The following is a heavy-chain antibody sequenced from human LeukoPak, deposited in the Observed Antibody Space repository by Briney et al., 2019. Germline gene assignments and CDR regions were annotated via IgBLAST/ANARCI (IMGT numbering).Heavy chain of an antibody. CDR1: GGSFSGYY. CDR2: INHSGST. J-gene: IGHJ4*02. V-gene: IGHV4-34*01. Sequence: SETLSLTCAVYGGSFSGYYWSWIRQPPGKGLAWIGEINHSGSTNYNPSLKSRVTISVDTSKNQFSLKLSSVTAADTAVYYCARGRHNTGFDYWGQGTLVTVSS. CDR3: ARGRHNTGFDY. D-gene: IGHD4-17*01.